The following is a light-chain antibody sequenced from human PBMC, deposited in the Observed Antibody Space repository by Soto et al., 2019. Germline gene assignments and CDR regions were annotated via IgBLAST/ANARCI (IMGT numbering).Light chain of an antibody. CDR1: QDINSW. V-gene: IGKV1D-16*01. Sequence: DVQMTQSPSSLSASVGDRVTITCRASQDINSWLAWYQQKPGNAPKSLIYAASSLQTGVPSRFSGSASGTHFTLTISNLQPEDSATYYCQQYIIYPLTFGGGTKVEIK. CDR2: AAS. CDR3: QQYIIYPLT. J-gene: IGKJ4*01.